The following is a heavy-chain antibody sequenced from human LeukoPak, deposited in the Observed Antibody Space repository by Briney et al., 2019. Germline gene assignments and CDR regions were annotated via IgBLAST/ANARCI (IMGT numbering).Heavy chain of an antibody. J-gene: IGHJ4*02. Sequence: ASVKVSCKASGGTFSSYAISWVRQAPGQGLEWMGGIIPIFGTANYAQKFQGGVTITADKSTSTAYMELSSLRSEDTAVYYCARGDSSSSWSADYWGQGTLVTVSS. D-gene: IGHD6-13*01. V-gene: IGHV1-69*06. CDR2: IIPIFGTA. CDR3: ARGDSSSSWSADY. CDR1: GGTFSSYA.